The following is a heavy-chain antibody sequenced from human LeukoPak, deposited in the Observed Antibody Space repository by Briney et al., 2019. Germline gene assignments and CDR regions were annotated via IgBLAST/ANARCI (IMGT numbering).Heavy chain of an antibody. J-gene: IGHJ6*03. Sequence: ASVKVSCKASGYTFTGYYMHWVRQAPGQGLEWMGWINPNSGGTNYAQKFQGRVTITADESTSTAYMELSSLRSEDTAVYYCARSPLAYYYYYMDVWGKGTTVTISS. V-gene: IGHV1-2*02. CDR2: INPNSGGT. CDR3: ARSPLAYYYYYMDV. CDR1: GYTFTGYY.